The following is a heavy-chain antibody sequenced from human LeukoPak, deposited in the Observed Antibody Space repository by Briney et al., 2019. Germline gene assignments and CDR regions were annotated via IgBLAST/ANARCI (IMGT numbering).Heavy chain of an antibody. Sequence: GGSLRLSCAAPGFTFDDYAMHWVRHAPGKGLEWVSLISGDGGSTYYADSVKGRFTISRDNAKNSLYLQMNSLRAEDMALYYCAKDRYYDFWSGYLLDYWGQGTLVTLSS. CDR2: ISGDGGST. CDR1: GFTFDDYA. J-gene: IGHJ4*02. V-gene: IGHV3-43*02. D-gene: IGHD3-3*01. CDR3: AKDRYYDFWSGYLLDY.